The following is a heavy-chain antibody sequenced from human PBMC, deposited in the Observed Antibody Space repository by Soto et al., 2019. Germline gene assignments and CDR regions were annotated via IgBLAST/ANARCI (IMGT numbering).Heavy chain of an antibody. V-gene: IGHV1-69*13. CDR1: GGTFSSYA. CDR3: ARDLPNCSSTSCYFGYYGMDV. CDR2: IIPIFGTA. Sequence: SVKVSCKASGGTFSSYAISWVRQAPGQGLEWVGGIIPIFGTANYAQKFQGRVTITADESTSTAYMELSSLRSEDTAVYYCARDLPNCSSTSCYFGYYGMDVWGQGTTVTVSS. D-gene: IGHD2-2*01. J-gene: IGHJ6*02.